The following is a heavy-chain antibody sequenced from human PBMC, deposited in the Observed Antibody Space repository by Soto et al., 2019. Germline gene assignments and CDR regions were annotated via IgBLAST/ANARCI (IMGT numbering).Heavy chain of an antibody. CDR3: ARYSGYDEGGYYFDY. CDR1: GGSISSSSYY. Sequence: PSETLSLTCTVSGGSISSSSYYWGWIRQPPGKGLEWIGSIYCSGSTYYNPSLKSRVTISVDTSKNQFSLKLSSVTAADTAVYYCARYSGYDEGGYYFDYWGQGTLVTVSS. V-gene: IGHV4-39*01. CDR2: IYCSGST. D-gene: IGHD5-12*01. J-gene: IGHJ4*02.